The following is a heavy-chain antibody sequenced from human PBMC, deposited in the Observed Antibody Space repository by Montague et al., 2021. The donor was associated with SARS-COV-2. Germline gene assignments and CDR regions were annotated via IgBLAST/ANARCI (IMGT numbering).Heavy chain of an antibody. CDR2: IYYSGST. V-gene: IGHV4-39*07. CDR3: ARVGYLRFVILIGPRHYYDGMDA. D-gene: IGHD3-9*01. CDR1: GGSIGSSSYY. J-gene: IGHJ6*02. Sequence: SETLSLTCTVSGGSIGSSSYYWGWIRQPPGKGLEWIGSIYYSGSTYYNPSLKSRVTISVDTSKNQFSLKLSSVTAADTAVYYCARVGYLRFVILIGPRHYYDGMDAWGQGTTVTVSS.